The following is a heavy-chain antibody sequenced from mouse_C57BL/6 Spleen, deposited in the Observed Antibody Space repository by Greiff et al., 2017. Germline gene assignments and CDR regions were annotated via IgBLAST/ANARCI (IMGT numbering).Heavy chain of an antibody. CDR1: GYTFTSYW. CDR2: IHPSSGRT. CDR3: AREGSGDD. D-gene: IGHD3-2*02. Sequence: QVQLQQPGAELVKPGASVKLSCKASGYTFTSYWMHWVKQRPGQGLEWIGIIHPSSGRTNYNEKFKSKATLTVDKSSSTAYMQLSSLTSEDSAVYYCAREGSGDDWGQGTTLTVSS. J-gene: IGHJ2*01. V-gene: IGHV1-64*01.